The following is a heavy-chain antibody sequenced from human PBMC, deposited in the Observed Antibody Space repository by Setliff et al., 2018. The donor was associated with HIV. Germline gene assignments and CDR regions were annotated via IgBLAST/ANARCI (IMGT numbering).Heavy chain of an antibody. CDR2: IHYSGST. CDR1: GGSISSHY. V-gene: IGHV4-59*11. CDR3: ARGRGVIKEKPFDE. Sequence: SESLSLTCTVSGGSISSHYWSWIRQPPLKGLEWIGYIHYSGSTNYNPSLKSRVTISVDTSKNQFSLRLSSVTAADTAVYYCARGRGVIKEKPFDEWGQGTLVTVSS. J-gene: IGHJ4*02. D-gene: IGHD3-10*01.